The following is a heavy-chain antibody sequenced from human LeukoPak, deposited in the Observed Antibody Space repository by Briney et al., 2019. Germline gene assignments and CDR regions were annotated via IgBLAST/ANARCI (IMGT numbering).Heavy chain of an antibody. CDR2: ISGSGGST. CDR1: GFTLSSYA. D-gene: IGHD3-22*01. Sequence: GGSLRLSRAASGFTLSSYAMSWVRRAPGKGLEWVSAISGSGGSTYYADSVKGRFTISRDNSKNTLYLQMNSLRAEDTAVYYCAKTGRITMIVVARYYFDYWGQGTLVTVSS. CDR3: AKTGRITMIVVARYYFDY. J-gene: IGHJ4*02. V-gene: IGHV3-23*01.